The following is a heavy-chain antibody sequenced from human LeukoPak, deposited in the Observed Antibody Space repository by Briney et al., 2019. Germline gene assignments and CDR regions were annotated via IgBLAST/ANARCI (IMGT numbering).Heavy chain of an antibody. V-gene: IGHV4-59*01. CDR1: GGSISGNY. J-gene: IGHJ4*02. CDR2: VYKSGRT. D-gene: IGHD5-24*01. Sequence: PSETLSLTCTVSGGSISGNYWSWIRQPPGKGLEWIGYVYKSGRTNYNPSLKSRATISGDTSKNQFSLKLGSVTPADTAVHYCARVGGDGYNIDYWAREPWSPSPQ. CDR3: ARVGGDGYNIDY.